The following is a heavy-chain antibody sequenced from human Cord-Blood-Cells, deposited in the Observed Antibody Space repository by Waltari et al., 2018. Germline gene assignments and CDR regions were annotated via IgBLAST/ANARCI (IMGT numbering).Heavy chain of an antibody. J-gene: IGHJ4*02. CDR3: TSAQQLVDY. Sequence: AQLVESGGVVVQPGGSLQPSGAASGFTFIGSASVWGRQASGKGQGWVGRIRSKANIYATAYAASVKGRFTISRDDSKNTAYLQMNSLKTGDTAVYYCTSAQQLVDYWGQGTLVTVSS. D-gene: IGHD6-6*01. CDR1: GFTFIGSA. V-gene: IGHV3-73*02. CDR2: IRSKANIYAT.